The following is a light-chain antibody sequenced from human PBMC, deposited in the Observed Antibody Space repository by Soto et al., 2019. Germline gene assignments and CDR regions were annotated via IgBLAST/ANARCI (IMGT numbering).Light chain of an antibody. CDR2: GAS. J-gene: IGKJ1*01. V-gene: IGKV3D-15*01. CDR3: QQYNNWPWT. Sequence: DIVLTQSPGTLSLSPGERATLSCRASQSVSNIYIAWYQQKPGQAPRVLIYGASRRATGIPARFSGSGSGTEFTLTISSLQSEDFAVYYCQQYNNWPWTFGQGTKVDIK. CDR1: QSVSNI.